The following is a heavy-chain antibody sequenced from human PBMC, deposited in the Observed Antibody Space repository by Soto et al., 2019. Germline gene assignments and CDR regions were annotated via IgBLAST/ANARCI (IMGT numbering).Heavy chain of an antibody. CDR1: GFSLSSSGVG. J-gene: IGHJ4*02. Sequence: QITLKESGPTQVKPTQTLTLTCTVSGFSLSSSGVGVGWIRQPPGKALEWLALIYWDDDKRYSPSLKTRVTVTRDTSTNQVVLTVTDMDPADTATYYCVRSDSATGTTFGYWGQGILVTVPS. CDR3: VRSDSATGTTFGY. D-gene: IGHD1-1*01. CDR2: IYWDDDK. V-gene: IGHV2-5*02.